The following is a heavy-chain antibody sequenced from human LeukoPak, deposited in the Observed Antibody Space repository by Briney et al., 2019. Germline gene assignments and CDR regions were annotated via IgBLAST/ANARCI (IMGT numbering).Heavy chain of an antibody. CDR1: GFTFSSYW. CDR3: ARGPTYGNAFDI. V-gene: IGHV3-74*01. J-gene: IGHJ3*02. Sequence: GGSLRLSCAASGFTFSSYWMHWVRQAPGKGLVWVSRINSDGSSTSYADSVKGRFTISRDNSKNTLYLQMDSLRAEDTAVYYCARGPTYGNAFDIWGQGTMVTVSS. D-gene: IGHD3-10*01. CDR2: INSDGSST.